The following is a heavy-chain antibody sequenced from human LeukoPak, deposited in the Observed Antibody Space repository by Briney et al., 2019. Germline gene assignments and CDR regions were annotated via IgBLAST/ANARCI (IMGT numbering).Heavy chain of an antibody. V-gene: IGHV1-46*01. Sequence: ASVKVSCKASGYTFTSYYMHWVRQAPGQGLEWMGIINSSGGSTSYAQKFQGRVTMTRDMSTSTVYMELSSLRSEDTAVYYCARGGGGYLDAFDIWGQGTMVTVSS. D-gene: IGHD3-22*01. CDR3: ARGGGGYLDAFDI. J-gene: IGHJ3*02. CDR2: INSSGGST. CDR1: GYTFTSYY.